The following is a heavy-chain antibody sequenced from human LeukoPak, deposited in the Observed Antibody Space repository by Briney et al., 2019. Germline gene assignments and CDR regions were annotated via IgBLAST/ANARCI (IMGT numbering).Heavy chain of an antibody. J-gene: IGHJ3*02. CDR3: ARDRYYDSSGYYYLRAFDI. Sequence: PSETLSLTCTVSGGSISSSSYYWGWIRQPPGKGLEWIGSIYYSGSTYYNPSLKSRVTISVDTSKNQFSLKLSSVTAADTAVYYCARDRYYDSSGYYYLRAFDIWGQGTMVTVSS. D-gene: IGHD3-22*01. CDR1: GGSISSSSYY. V-gene: IGHV4-39*07. CDR2: IYYSGST.